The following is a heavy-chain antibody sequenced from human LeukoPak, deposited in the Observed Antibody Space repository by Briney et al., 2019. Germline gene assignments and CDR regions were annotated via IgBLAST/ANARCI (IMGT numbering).Heavy chain of an antibody. Sequence: SETLSLTCTVSGGSITSSSYYWGWIRQPPGKGLEWIGSIYYSGSTYYNPSLKSRVTISVDTSKNQFSLKLSSVTAADTAVYYCARQSGTAKIPDYWGQGTLVTVSS. D-gene: IGHD1-1*01. CDR1: GGSITSSSYY. J-gene: IGHJ4*02. V-gene: IGHV4-39*01. CDR3: ARQSGTAKIPDY. CDR2: IYYSGST.